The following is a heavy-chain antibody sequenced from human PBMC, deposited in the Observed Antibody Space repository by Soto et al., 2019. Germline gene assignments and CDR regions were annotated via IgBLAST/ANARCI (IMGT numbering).Heavy chain of an antibody. J-gene: IGHJ4*02. D-gene: IGHD6-6*01. Sequence: QVQLVESGGGVVQPGGSLRLSCEASGFNFNAYGMHWVRQSPGKGLEWVAIIWYEGSNKNYADSVKGRFAISRDNSKNTLWLQMNNLSDEDTAVYYCVRDKGSVAARVSLDYWGQGTLVTVSS. V-gene: IGHV3-33*01. CDR1: GFNFNAYG. CDR3: VRDKGSVAARVSLDY. CDR2: IWYEGSNK.